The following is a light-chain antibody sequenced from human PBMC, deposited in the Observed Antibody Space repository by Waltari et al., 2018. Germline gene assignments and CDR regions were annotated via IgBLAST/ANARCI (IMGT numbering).Light chain of an antibody. J-gene: IGKJ5*01. Sequence: DIQMTQSPSSVSASVGDRVTITCRASQDINRWLAWYQQKPGKAPKHLIYAASTLQPWVPSRFSGSGSGTDYTLTINSLQPEDFAIYYCQQADTFPLTFGQGTRLEIK. CDR1: QDINRW. CDR2: AAS. V-gene: IGKV1D-12*01. CDR3: QQADTFPLT.